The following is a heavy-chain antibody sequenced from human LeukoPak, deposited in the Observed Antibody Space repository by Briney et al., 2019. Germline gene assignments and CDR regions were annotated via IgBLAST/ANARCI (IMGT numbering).Heavy chain of an antibody. D-gene: IGHD2/OR15-2a*01. Sequence: GGYLRLSCAASGFTFSSYAMSWVRQAPGKGLEWVSGISGSDGSTYYADSVKGRFTISRDNSKNTLYLQMNSLRAEDTAVYYCARAGNTRFDYWGQGTLVTVSS. CDR1: GFTFSSYA. J-gene: IGHJ4*02. CDR3: ARAGNTRFDY. V-gene: IGHV3-23*01. CDR2: ISGSDGST.